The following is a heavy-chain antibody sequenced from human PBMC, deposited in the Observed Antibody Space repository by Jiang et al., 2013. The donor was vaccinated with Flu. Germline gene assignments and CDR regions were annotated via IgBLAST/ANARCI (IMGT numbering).Heavy chain of an antibody. CDR2: VYYSGIS. CDR1: GGSISPYY. Sequence: GSGLVKPSETLSLNCTVSGGSISPYYWSWIRQSPGKGLEWIRYVYYSGISDYNPSLKSRATISIDTSKNQFSLKMTSVTAADTAVYYCARSKTDRFDFRTGYYIPGWFDPWGQGTLVTVSS. D-gene: IGHD3/OR15-3a*01. V-gene: IGHV4-59*08. J-gene: IGHJ5*02. CDR3: ARSKTDRFDFRTGYYIPGWFDP.